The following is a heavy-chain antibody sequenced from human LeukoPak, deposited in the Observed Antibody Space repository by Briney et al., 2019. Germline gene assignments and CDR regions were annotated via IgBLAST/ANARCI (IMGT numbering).Heavy chain of an antibody. CDR2: MNPNSGNT. D-gene: IGHD3-22*01. V-gene: IGHV1-8*03. CDR3: ARGGGYYDRAVFYY. J-gene: IGHJ4*02. Sequence: GASVKISCKASGYTFTSYDINWVRQATGQGLEWMGWMNPNSGNTGYAQKFQGRVTITRNTSISTAYMELSSLRSEDTAVYYCARGGGYYDRAVFYYWGQGTLVTVSS. CDR1: GYTFTSYD.